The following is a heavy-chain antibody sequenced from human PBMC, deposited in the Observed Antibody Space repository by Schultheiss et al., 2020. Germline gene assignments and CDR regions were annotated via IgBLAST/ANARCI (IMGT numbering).Heavy chain of an antibody. Sequence: GESLKISCAASGFTFSSYSMNWVRQAPGKGLEYVSAISSNGGSTYYADSVKGRFTISRDNSKNTLYLQMNSLRAEDTAVYYCARRASSGWYALGPLDYWGQGTLVTVSS. CDR1: GFTFSSYS. J-gene: IGHJ4*02. D-gene: IGHD6-19*01. CDR2: ISSNGGST. CDR3: ARRASSGWYALGPLDY. V-gene: IGHV3-64*04.